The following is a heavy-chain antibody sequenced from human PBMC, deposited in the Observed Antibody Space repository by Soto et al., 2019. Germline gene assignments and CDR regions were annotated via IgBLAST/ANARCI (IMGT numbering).Heavy chain of an antibody. V-gene: IGHV4-4*02. CDR1: GVSISSNNW. CDR2: IHHSGST. D-gene: IGHD6-6*01. Sequence: SETLSLTCAVSGVSISSNNWWTWVRQPPGKGLEWIGEIHHSGSTNYSPSLKSRVTISVDKSKNQFSLKLSSVTAADTAVYYCASHIAARPYWGPGTLVTV. J-gene: IGHJ4*02. CDR3: ASHIAARPY.